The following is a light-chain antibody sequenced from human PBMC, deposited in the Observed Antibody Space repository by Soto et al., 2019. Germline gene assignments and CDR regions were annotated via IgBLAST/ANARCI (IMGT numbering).Light chain of an antibody. J-gene: IGLJ1*01. CDR3: CSSAGSGTYV. CDR1: SSDVGSYNL. Sequence: QSALTQPASVSGSPGQSMTISCTGTSSDVGSYNLVSWYQQHPGKAPKLMIYEGSKRPSGVSNRFSGSKSGNTASLTISGLQAEDEADYYYCSSAGSGTYVFGTGTKVTVL. V-gene: IGLV2-23*01. CDR2: EGS.